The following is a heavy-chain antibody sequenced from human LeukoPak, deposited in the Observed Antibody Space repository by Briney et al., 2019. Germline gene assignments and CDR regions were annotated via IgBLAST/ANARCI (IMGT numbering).Heavy chain of an antibody. V-gene: IGHV3-7*01. CDR1: GFTFSSYW. J-gene: IGHJ4*02. D-gene: IGHD3-3*01. CDR3: ARSNDHYDFWSGYYIFDY. Sequence: PGGSLRLSCAASGFTFSSYWMSWVRQAPGKGLEWVANIKQDGSEKYYVDSVKGRFTISRDNAKNSLYLRMNSLRDEDTAVYYCARSNDHYDFWSGYYIFDYWGQGTLVTVSS. CDR2: IKQDGSEK.